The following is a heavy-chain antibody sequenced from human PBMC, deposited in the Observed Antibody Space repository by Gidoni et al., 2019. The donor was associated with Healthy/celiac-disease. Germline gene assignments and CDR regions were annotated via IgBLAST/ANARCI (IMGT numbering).Heavy chain of an antibody. CDR1: GGSVSRGSYY. D-gene: IGHD2-2*02. Sequence: QVQLQVSGPGLVKPSEPLFLTCTVAGGSVSRGSYYRSWIRQPPGQGLGWIVYIYYSGSNNNNPSLKGRDNIVVDTPKNQFSLKQSSVTAAHTAVYDCARGGGPAAIEGWRFDHWGQGTLVTVSS. CDR2: IYYSGSN. J-gene: IGHJ5*02. V-gene: IGHV4-61*01. CDR3: ARGGGPAAIEGWRFDH.